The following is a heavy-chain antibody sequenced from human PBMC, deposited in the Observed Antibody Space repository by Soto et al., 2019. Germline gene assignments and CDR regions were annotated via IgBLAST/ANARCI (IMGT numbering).Heavy chain of an antibody. CDR2: IYYST. CDR1: GGSISSGGYY. D-gene: IGHD3-16*02. Sequence: HVQLQESCPELVKPSQTLSLTCTVSGGSISSGGYYWSWIRQHPGKGLEWIGYIYYSTYYNPSLKSRVTISVDTSTNQFSLKLSSVTAADTAVYYCASDYRASYPAYYYYGMDVWGQGTTVTVSS. J-gene: IGHJ6*02. CDR3: ASDYRASYPAYYYYGMDV. V-gene: IGHV4-31*03.